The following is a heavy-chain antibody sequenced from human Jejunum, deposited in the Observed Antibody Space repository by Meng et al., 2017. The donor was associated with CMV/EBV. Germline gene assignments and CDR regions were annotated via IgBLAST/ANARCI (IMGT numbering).Heavy chain of an antibody. CDR3: AKVGFGWYSIDY. Sequence: QVQLVDAGGGLVQLGGARRLSCVVSGFSLSTFGMHWLRQAPGKGPEWVAFIYDGKDESYADPVKGRFTISTDNSKNTMYLQMNTLGPEDTAVYYCAKVGFGWYSIDYWGQGTLVTVSS. D-gene: IGHD6-19*01. J-gene: IGHJ4*02. CDR1: GFSLSTFG. V-gene: IGHV3-30*02. CDR2: IYDGKDE.